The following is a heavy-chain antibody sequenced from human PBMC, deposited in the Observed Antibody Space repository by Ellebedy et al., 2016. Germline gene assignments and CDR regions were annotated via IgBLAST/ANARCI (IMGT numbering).Heavy chain of an antibody. CDR3: ARVHSVRGLIVSQDYGMDV. CDR2: IWYDGSNK. J-gene: IGHJ6*02. D-gene: IGHD3-10*01. CDR1: GFTFSSYG. Sequence: GESLKISXAASGFTFSSYGMHWVRQPPGKGLEWVAVIWYDGSNKYYEASVKGRFTISRDNSKNTLHLQMNSLRAEDTAVYYCARVHSVRGLIVSQDYGMDVWGQGTTVTVSS. V-gene: IGHV3-33*01.